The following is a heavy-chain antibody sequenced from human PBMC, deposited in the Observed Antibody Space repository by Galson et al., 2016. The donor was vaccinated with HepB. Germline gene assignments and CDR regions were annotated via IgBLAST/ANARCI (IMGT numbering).Heavy chain of an antibody. CDR3: ARTGDLLLDF. Sequence: SVKVSCKASGYTFTTYGISWVRQAPGQGLDWIGWISAYTGNTNYAQHFQDRVMMTTDTSTATAFMELRSLTSDDTAVYYCARTGDLLLDFWGQGTLVTVSS. J-gene: IGHJ4*02. V-gene: IGHV1-18*04. CDR1: GYTFTTYG. D-gene: IGHD7-27*01. CDR2: ISAYTGNT.